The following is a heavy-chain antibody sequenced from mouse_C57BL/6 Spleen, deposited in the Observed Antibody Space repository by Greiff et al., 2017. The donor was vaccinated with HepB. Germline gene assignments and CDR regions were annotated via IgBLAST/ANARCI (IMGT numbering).Heavy chain of an antibody. CDR3: TRDDLDY. CDR1: GYTFTDYE. Sequence: QVHVKQSGAELVRPGASVTLSCKASGYTFTDYEMHWVKQTPVHGLEWIGAIDPETGGTAYNQKFKGKAILTADKSSSTAYMELRSLTSEDSAVYYCTRDDLDYWGQGTTLTVSS. CDR2: IDPETGGT. J-gene: IGHJ2*01. V-gene: IGHV1-15*01. D-gene: IGHD2-3*01.